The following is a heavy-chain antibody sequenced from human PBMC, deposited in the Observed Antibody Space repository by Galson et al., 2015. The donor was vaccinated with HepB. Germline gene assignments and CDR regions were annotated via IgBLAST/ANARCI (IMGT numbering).Heavy chain of an antibody. D-gene: IGHD3-22*01. CDR3: TTAGGYYDSLTRDY. J-gene: IGHJ4*02. V-gene: IGHV3-15*01. CDR1: GFTFSNAW. CDR2: IKSKTDGGTT. Sequence: SLRLSCAASGFTFSNAWMSWVRQAPGKGLEWVGRIKSKTDGGTTDYAAPVKGRFTISRDDSKNTLYLQMNSLKTEDTAVYYCTTAGGYYDSLTRDYWGQGTLVTVSS.